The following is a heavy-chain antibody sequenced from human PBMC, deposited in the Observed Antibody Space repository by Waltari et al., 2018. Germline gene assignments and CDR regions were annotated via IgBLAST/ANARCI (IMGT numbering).Heavy chain of an antibody. CDR1: GFTFSSYA. CDR2: ISYDGSNK. J-gene: IGHJ4*02. D-gene: IGHD6-13*01. Sequence: QVQLVESGGGVVQPGRSLRLSCAASGFTFSSYAMHWVRPAPGTGLEWVAVISYDGSNKYYADSVKGRFTISRDNSKNTLYLQMNSLRAEDTAVYYCARRGAAAGTDYWGQGTLVTVSS. V-gene: IGHV3-30-3*01. CDR3: ARRGAAAGTDY.